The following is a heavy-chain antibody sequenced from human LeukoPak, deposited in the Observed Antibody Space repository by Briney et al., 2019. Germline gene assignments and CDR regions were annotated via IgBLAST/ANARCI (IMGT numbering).Heavy chain of an antibody. Sequence: PGGSLRLSCAASGFTFSTYPMHWVRQAPGKGLEWVAIISYDGGKKYFADSVKGRFTISRDNSKNTLYLQMNSLRAEDTAVYYCAKTDTAMVTLDAFDIWGQGTMVTVSS. D-gene: IGHD5-18*01. CDR1: GFTFSTYP. CDR3: AKTDTAMVTLDAFDI. CDR2: ISYDGGKK. V-gene: IGHV3-30-3*02. J-gene: IGHJ3*02.